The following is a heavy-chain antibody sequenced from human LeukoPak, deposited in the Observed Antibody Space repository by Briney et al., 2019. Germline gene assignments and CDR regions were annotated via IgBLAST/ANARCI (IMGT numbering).Heavy chain of an antibody. V-gene: IGHV3-23*01. Sequence: PGGSLRLSCAASGFTFSSYAMSWVRQAPGKGLEWVSAISGSGGSTYYADSVKGRFTISRDNSKNTLYLQMNSLRAEDTAVYYCAKSRTILVRYSSWHYFDYWGQGTLVTVSS. CDR2: ISGSGGST. CDR3: AKSRTILVRYSSWHYFDY. CDR1: GFTFSSYA. J-gene: IGHJ4*02. D-gene: IGHD6-13*01.